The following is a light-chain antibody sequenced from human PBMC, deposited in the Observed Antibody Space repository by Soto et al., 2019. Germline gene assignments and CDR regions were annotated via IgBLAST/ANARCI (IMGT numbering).Light chain of an antibody. V-gene: IGKV3-11*01. CDR3: QQRSKMPLT. CDR2: DAS. J-gene: IGKJ1*01. CDR1: QSVRNY. Sequence: IGLTNSAATLSLSPGETATLSCRASQSVRNYLAWYQQKPGQAPRLLIYDASNRATGIPARFSGTGSETDFTLTISSLEPEDFAIYYCQQRSKMPLTFGHGTKVDIK.